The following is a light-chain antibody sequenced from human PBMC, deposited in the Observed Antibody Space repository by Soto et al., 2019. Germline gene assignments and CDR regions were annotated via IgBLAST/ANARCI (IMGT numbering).Light chain of an antibody. CDR3: QVWYDNSVYPRVV. CDR1: NLASYS. Sequence: SYELTQPPSVSVAPGETARITCGGNNLASYSVHWYQQKPGQAPVLVIYYDSDRPSGIPERFSGSNSGNTATLSISRVEAGDGADYYCQVWYDNSVYPRVVFGGGTKLTVL. J-gene: IGLJ2*01. V-gene: IGLV3-21*04. CDR2: YDS.